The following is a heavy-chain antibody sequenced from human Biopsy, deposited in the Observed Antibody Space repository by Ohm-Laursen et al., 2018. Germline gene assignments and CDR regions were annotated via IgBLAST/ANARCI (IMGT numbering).Heavy chain of an antibody. J-gene: IGHJ6*02. CDR1: GVYISDYY. V-gene: IGHV4-59*08. Sequence: SDTLSLTCRVSGVYISDYYWSWIRQPPGRGLEWVGSIYYSGSTNYNPSLKSRLTISVDTSKNQFSLKLSSVTAADTAVYYCARMDCSGGSCHYYSYGMDVWGQGTTVTVSS. D-gene: IGHD2-15*01. CDR3: ARMDCSGGSCHYYSYGMDV. CDR2: IYYSGST.